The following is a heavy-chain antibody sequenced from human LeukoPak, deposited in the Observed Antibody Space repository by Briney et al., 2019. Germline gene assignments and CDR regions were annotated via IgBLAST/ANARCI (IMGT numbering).Heavy chain of an antibody. D-gene: IGHD6-13*01. CDR1: GFTFSSYS. CDR2: ISSSSSYT. CDR3: ARDRGQLVPAY. J-gene: IGHJ4*02. Sequence: PGGSLRLSCAASGFTFSSYSMNWVRQAPGKGLEWVSSISSSSSYTYYADSVKGRFTISRDNAKNSLYLQMNSLRAEDTAVYYCARDRGQLVPAYWGQGTLVTVSS. V-gene: IGHV3-21*01.